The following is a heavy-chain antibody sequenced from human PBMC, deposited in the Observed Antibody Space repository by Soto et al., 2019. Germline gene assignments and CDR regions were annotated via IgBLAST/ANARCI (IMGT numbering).Heavy chain of an antibody. Sequence: QLQLQQWGAGLLKPSETLSLTCAVYGGSFSGYYWSWIRQPPGKGLEWIGDINSSGSTNYNPSLTSRVTISVGTAKVQFSLKLSSVTAASTAVYYGSRTLVSGGYCFDYRAQGTLVTVSS. J-gene: IGHJ4*02. CDR1: GGSFSGYY. D-gene: IGHD2-15*01. CDR2: INSSGST. CDR3: SRTLVSGGYCFDY. V-gene: IGHV4-34*01.